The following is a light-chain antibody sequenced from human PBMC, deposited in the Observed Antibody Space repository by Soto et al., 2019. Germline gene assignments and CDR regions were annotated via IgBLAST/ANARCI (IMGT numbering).Light chain of an antibody. V-gene: IGKV3-20*01. CDR3: QQYGDSPT. Sequence: EILLTQSPGTLSLSPGERATLSCRASQGVHSSYFAWYQQKPGQAPRLLIYGTSHRATGIPDRFSGGGSGTDFTLAISRLEPEDFAVYYCQQYGDSPTFGQGTKVEI. J-gene: IGKJ1*01. CDR1: QGVHSSY. CDR2: GTS.